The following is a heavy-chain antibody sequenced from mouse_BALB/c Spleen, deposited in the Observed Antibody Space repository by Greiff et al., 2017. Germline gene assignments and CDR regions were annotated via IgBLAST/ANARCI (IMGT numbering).Heavy chain of an antibody. CDR1: GFSLTGYG. Sequence: VKLVESGPGLVAPSQSLSITCTVSGFSLTGYGVNWVRQPPGKGLEWLGMIWGDGSTDYNSALKSRLSISKDNSKSQVFLKMNSLQTDDTARYYCARAYGYDGQAWFAYWGQGTLVTVSA. V-gene: IGHV2-6-7*01. D-gene: IGHD2-2*01. J-gene: IGHJ3*01. CDR2: IWGDGST. CDR3: ARAYGYDGQAWFAY.